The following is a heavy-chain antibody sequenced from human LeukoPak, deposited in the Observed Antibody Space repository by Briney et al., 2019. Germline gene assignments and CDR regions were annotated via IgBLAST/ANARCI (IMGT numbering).Heavy chain of an antibody. CDR2: ISYDGSNK. V-gene: IGHV3-30*18. D-gene: IGHD3-10*01. CDR3: AKDGGGGFGETLDY. Sequence: GGSLRLSCAASGFTFSSYGMHWVRQAPGKGLEWVAVISYDGSNKYYADSVKGRFTISRDNSKNTLYLQMNSLRAEDTAVYYCAKDGGGGFGETLDYWGQGTLVTVSS. J-gene: IGHJ4*02. CDR1: GFTFSSYG.